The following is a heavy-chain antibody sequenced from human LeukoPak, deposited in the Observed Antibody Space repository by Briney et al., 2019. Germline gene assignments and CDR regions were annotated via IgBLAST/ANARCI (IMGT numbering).Heavy chain of an antibody. Sequence: GGSLRLSCSASGFTFSGYAMHWVRQAPGKGLEYVSVISSNGGSTYYADSVKGRFTISRDNFKNTLYLQMNSLRAEDTAVYYCARNRGDPSYFDYWGQGTLVTVSS. CDR2: ISSNGGST. V-gene: IGHV3-64*04. D-gene: IGHD4-17*01. CDR1: GFTFSGYA. CDR3: ARNRGDPSYFDY. J-gene: IGHJ4*02.